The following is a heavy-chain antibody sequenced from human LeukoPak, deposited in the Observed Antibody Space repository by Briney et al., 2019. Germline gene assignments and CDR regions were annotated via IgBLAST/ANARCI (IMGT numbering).Heavy chain of an antibody. CDR2: ISAGNGNT. CDR1: GYTFTSYA. CDR3: ARMGEQQLVFGDY. D-gene: IGHD6-13*01. Sequence: ASVKVSCKASGYTFTSYAIHWVRQAPGQRLKWMGWISAGNGNTKYSQNFQGRVTFISNTSATTAFMELSSLRSEDTAAYYCARMGEQQLVFGDYWGQGTLVTVSS. V-gene: IGHV1-3*01. J-gene: IGHJ4*02.